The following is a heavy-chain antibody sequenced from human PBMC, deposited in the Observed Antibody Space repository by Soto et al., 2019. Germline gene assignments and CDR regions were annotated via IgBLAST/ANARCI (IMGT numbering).Heavy chain of an antibody. V-gene: IGHV3-30-3*01. J-gene: IGHJ4*02. CDR3: AREERAQYYFDY. CDR1: GFTFSRYA. Sequence: GGSLRLSCGASGFTFSRYAMHWVRQAPGKGLEWVAVISYDGSNKYYADSVKGRFTISRDNSKNTLYLEMNSLRAEDTAVYYCAREERAQYYFDYWGQGTLVTVSS. D-gene: IGHD1-26*01. CDR2: ISYDGSNK.